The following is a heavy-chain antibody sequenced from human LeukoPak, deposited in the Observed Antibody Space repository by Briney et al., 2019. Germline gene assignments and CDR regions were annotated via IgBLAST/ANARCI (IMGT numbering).Heavy chain of an antibody. CDR1: GFTFSSYG. Sequence: GGSLRLSCAASGFTFSSYGMHWVRQAPGKGLEWVAFIRYDGSNKYYADSVKGRFTISRDNSKNTLYLQMNSLRAEDTAVYYCAKDRPTYYYDSSGLNDAFDIWGQGTMVTVSS. J-gene: IGHJ3*02. V-gene: IGHV3-30*02. D-gene: IGHD3-22*01. CDR2: IRYDGSNK. CDR3: AKDRPTYYYDSSGLNDAFDI.